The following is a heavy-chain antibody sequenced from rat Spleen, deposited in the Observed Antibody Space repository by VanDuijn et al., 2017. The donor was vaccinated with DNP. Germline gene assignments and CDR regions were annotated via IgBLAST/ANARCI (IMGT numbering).Heavy chain of an antibody. D-gene: IGHD1-4*01. V-gene: IGHV5-29*01. Sequence: EVLLVESDGGLVQPGRSLKLSCAVSGFTFSDYYMAWVRQAPRKGLEWVATINYDGNSTHYRDSVKGRFTISRDNGKSTLYLQMDSLRSEDTATYYCVSRPPPTRGPFDYWGQGVMVTVSS. CDR2: INYDGNST. CDR1: GFTFSDYY. J-gene: IGHJ2*01. CDR3: VSRPPPTRGPFDY.